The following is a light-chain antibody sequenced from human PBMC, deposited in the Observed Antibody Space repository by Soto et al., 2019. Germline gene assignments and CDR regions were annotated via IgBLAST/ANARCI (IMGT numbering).Light chain of an antibody. CDR2: EAT. V-gene: IGLV2-23*02. Sequence: QSALTQPASVSGSPGQSITISCTGTSCDIGSYNLVSWYQQHPGKAPKLMIYEATKRPSGVSNRFSGSKSGNTASLTISGLQAEDEADYYCCLYASSSTFIFGGGTKLTVL. CDR3: CLYASSSTFI. CDR1: SCDIGSYNL. J-gene: IGLJ2*01.